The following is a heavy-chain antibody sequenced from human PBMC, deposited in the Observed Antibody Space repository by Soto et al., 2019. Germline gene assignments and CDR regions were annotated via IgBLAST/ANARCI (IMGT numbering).Heavy chain of an antibody. V-gene: IGHV1-69*01. J-gene: IGHJ4*01. D-gene: IGHD6-13*01. CDR1: GGTFSSYA. CDR3: AGVVAGIAASFDY. CDR2: IIPIFGTA. Sequence: QVQLVQSGAEVKKPGSSVNVSCKASGGTFSSYAISWVRQAPGQGLEWMGGIIPIFGTANYAQKFQGRVTITADESTRTAYMGLSSLRSEDTAVYYCAGVVAGIAASFDYWGHGTLVTVSS.